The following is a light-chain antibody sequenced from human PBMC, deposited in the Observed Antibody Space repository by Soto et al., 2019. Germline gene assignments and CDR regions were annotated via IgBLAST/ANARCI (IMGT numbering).Light chain of an antibody. CDR2: AAS. Sequence: IQMTQSPSSLSASVGDEVTITCRASHTIMTYLNWYQLKPGKPPRLLIYAASSLQSGVPSRFSGSGSGTDFTLTINSLQPEDFATYSCQQSYNSPQTFGQGTKVEIK. CDR1: HTIMTY. CDR3: QQSYNSPQT. V-gene: IGKV1-39*01. J-gene: IGKJ1*01.